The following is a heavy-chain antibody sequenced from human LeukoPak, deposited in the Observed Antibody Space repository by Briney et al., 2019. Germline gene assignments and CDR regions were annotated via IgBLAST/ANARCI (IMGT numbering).Heavy chain of an antibody. CDR3: ARESSFTGAYFDW. V-gene: IGHV3-33*01. Sequence: RSGGSLRLSCAASGFTLSNYGMHWVRQAPGKGLEWVAVIWYDGTNKQYVDSVKGRFTISRDNSENTLYLQMNSLRDEDTAVYYCARESSFTGAYFDWWGQGTLVTVSS. CDR2: IWYDGTNK. J-gene: IGHJ4*02. CDR1: GFTLSNYG. D-gene: IGHD3-10*01.